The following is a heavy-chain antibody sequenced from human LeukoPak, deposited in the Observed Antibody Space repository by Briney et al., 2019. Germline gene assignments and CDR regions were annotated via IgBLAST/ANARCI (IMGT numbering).Heavy chain of an antibody. CDR2: IIPIFGTA. V-gene: IGHV1-69*05. CDR1: GGTFSSYA. CDR3: AREDSSSWPFGY. J-gene: IGHJ4*02. D-gene: IGHD6-13*01. Sequence: ASVKVSCKASGGTFSSYAISWVRQAPGQGLEWMGRIIPIFGTANYAQKFQGRVTITTDESTSTAYMELSSLRSEDTAVYYCAREDSSSWPFGYWGQGTLVTVSS.